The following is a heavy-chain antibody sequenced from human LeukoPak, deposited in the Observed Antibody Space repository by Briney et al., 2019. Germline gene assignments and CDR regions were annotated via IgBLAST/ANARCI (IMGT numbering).Heavy chain of an antibody. D-gene: IGHD1-14*01. CDR2: IKEDGSKE. V-gene: IGHV3-7*01. J-gene: IGHJ4*02. CDR3: ARSGPNHLPPRLIDF. Sequence: GGSLRLSCAASGFTFSSYWMTWARQAPGEGLEWVANIKEDGSKEYYLDSVKGRFTISRDNAKNSLYLQMNSLRAEDTAVYYCARSGPNHLPPRLIDFWGQGTLVTVSS. CDR1: GFTFSSYW.